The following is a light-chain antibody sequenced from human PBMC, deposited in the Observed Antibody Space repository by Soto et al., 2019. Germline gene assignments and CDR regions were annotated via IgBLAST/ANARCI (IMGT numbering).Light chain of an antibody. CDR3: QQFYRYPWT. CDR2: KAS. V-gene: IGKV1-5*03. J-gene: IGKJ1*01. CDR1: QSVDTC. Sequence: DIQMTQSPSTLSASVGDRGTITCRASQSVDTCLAWYQQKPGKAPHLLIYKASSLEIGVPSRFSGSGSVTEFTLTISSLQPDDFATYYCQQFYRYPWTFGQGTKVEIK.